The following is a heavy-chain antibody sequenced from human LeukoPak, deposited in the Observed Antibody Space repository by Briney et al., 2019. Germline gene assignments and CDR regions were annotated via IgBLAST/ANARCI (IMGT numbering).Heavy chain of an antibody. CDR1: GFTFSSYW. Sequence: GGSLRLSCAASGFTFSSYWMSWVRQAPGKGLEWVANIKQDGSEKYYVDSVKGRFTISRDNAKNSLYLQMNSLRAEDTAVYYCAKDLHYNYDNSGYMSSFDYWGQGTVVTVSS. V-gene: IGHV3-7*01. CDR2: IKQDGSEK. CDR3: AKDLHYNYDNSGYMSSFDY. D-gene: IGHD3-22*01. J-gene: IGHJ4*02.